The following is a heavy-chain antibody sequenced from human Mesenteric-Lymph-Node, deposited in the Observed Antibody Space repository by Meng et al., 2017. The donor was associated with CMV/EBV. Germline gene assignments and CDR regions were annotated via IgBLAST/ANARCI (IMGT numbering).Heavy chain of an antibody. Sequence: GGSLRLSCAAYGFTFSSYEMNWVRQAPGKGLEMVSYISSSSSTIYYADSVKGRFTVSRDNAMNSLYLQMNSLRVEDTAVYYCARVSTFHYNAMDVWGQGTTVTVSS. CDR3: ARVSTFHYNAMDV. CDR1: GFTFSSYE. CDR2: ISSSSSTI. J-gene: IGHJ6*02. D-gene: IGHD2-2*01. V-gene: IGHV3-48*03.